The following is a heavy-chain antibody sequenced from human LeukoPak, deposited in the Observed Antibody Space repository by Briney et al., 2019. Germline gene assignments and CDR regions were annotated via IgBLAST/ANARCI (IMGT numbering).Heavy chain of an antibody. V-gene: IGHV1-8*03. CDR1: GYTFTSYD. Sequence: ASVKVSCKASGYTFTSYDVHWVRQATGHGLEWMGWMNPNSGNTGYAQKFQGRVTITRNTSISTAYMELRSLRSEDTAVYYCARWGSSRSAVDTFDIWGQGTMVTVSS. D-gene: IGHD6-6*01. J-gene: IGHJ3*02. CDR2: MNPNSGNT. CDR3: ARWGSSRSAVDTFDI.